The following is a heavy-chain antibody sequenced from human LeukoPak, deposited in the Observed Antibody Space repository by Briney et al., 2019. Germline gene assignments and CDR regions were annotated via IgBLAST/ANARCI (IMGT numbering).Heavy chain of an antibody. D-gene: IGHD6-19*01. J-gene: IGHJ4*02. CDR3: AKSLYSSGWKFDY. CDR1: GFTFSSYA. Sequence: GGSLILSCAASGFTFSSYAMSWVRQAPGKGLEWVSSISGSGGSTNYADSVKGRFTISRDNSKNTLYLQMNSLRAEDTAVYYCAKSLYSSGWKFDYWGQGTLVTVSS. CDR2: ISGSGGST. V-gene: IGHV3-23*01.